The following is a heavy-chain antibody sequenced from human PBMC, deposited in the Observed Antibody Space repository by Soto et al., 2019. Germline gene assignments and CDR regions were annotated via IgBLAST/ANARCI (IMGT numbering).Heavy chain of an antibody. CDR1: GDGFSNYG. Sequence: ASVKVSCKASGDGFSNYGFSWVRQAPGQGLEWMGWISAYAGQTNYTKKFQGRVTMTTDTSSSTAYMELRSLRSDDTAVYYCARVWYYDSSGYYAFDYWGLGTLVTVSS. V-gene: IGHV1-18*01. D-gene: IGHD3-22*01. J-gene: IGHJ4*02. CDR3: ARVWYYDSSGYYAFDY. CDR2: ISAYAGQT.